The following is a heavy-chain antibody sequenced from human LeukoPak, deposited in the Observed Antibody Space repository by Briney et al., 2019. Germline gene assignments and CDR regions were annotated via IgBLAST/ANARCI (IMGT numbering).Heavy chain of an antibody. CDR1: GDSISNYY. J-gene: IGHJ5*02. CDR2: IYNSGST. V-gene: IGHV4-4*07. CDR3: ARDSCRSTSCYNNWFDP. D-gene: IGHD2-2*02. Sequence: SETLSLTCTVSGDSISNYYWSWIRQPAGKGLEWIGRIYNSGSTKYNPSLKSRVTISVDKSKNQFSLKLSSVTAADTAMYYSARDSCRSTSCYNNWFDPWGQGTLVTVSS.